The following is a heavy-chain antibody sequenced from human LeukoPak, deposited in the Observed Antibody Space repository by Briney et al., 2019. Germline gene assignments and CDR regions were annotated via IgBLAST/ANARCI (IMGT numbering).Heavy chain of an antibody. Sequence: PSETLSLTCTVSGGSINSYYWSWIRQPPGKGLEWIAYIDYSGSTNYNPSLKSRVTISVDASKNQFSLNLRSVTPADTAAYYCTRDRRRDLLHAFDIWGQGTMVTVSS. CDR2: IDYSGST. CDR1: GGSINSYY. CDR3: TRDRRRDLLHAFDI. V-gene: IGHV4-59*01. J-gene: IGHJ3*02. D-gene: IGHD1-26*01.